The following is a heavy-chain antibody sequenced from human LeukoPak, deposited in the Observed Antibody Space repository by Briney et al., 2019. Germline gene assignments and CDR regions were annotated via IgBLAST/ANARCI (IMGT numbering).Heavy chain of an antibody. CDR2: INHSGST. V-gene: IGHV4-34*01. CDR3: AHFDSSGGPDY. J-gene: IGHJ4*02. Sequence: PSETRSLTCAVYGGSFSGYYWSWIRQPPGKGLEWIGEINHSGSTNYNPSLKSRVTISVDTSKNQFSLKLSSVTAADTAVYYCAHFDSSGGPDYWGQGTLVTVSS. CDR1: GGSFSGYY. D-gene: IGHD3-22*01.